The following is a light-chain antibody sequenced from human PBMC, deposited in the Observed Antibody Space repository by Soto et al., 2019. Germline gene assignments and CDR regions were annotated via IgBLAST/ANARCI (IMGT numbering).Light chain of an antibody. J-gene: IGLJ1*01. CDR1: SSDVGSYNL. Sequence: SVLTQPASVSGSPGQSITISCTGTSSDVGSYNLVSWYQQHPGKAPKLMIYEGSKRPSGVSNRFSGSKSGNTASLTISGLQAEDEADYYCCSYAGRSSYVFGTGTKLTVL. CDR2: EGS. V-gene: IGLV2-23*01. CDR3: CSYAGRSSYV.